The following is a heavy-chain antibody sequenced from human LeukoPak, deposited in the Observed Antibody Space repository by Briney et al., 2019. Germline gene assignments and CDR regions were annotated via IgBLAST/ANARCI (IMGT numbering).Heavy chain of an antibody. V-gene: IGHV3-30*18. D-gene: IGHD2-2*01. CDR2: ISYDGSNK. CDR3: AKALGCSSTSCFSTGGFDP. Sequence: GGSLRLSCAASGFTFSSYGMPWVRQAPGKGLEWVAVISYDGSNKYYADSVKGRFTISRDNSKNTLYLQMNSLRAEDTAVYYCAKALGCSSTSCFSTGGFDPWGQGTLVTVSS. CDR1: GFTFSSYG. J-gene: IGHJ5*02.